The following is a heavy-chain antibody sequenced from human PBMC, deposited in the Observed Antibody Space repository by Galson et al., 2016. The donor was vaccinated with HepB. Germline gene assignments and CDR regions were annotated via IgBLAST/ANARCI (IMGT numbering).Heavy chain of an antibody. CDR3: VKEGGYHYYYAMDV. V-gene: IGHV3-64D*06. CDR2: INSNGGSI. J-gene: IGHJ6*02. Sequence: SLRLSCAASGFTFSSYAIYWVRQAPGKGLEYVSGINSNGGSIYYADSVKGRFNISRDNSKNTLYLQMNSLRAEDTAVYYCVKEGGYHYYYAMDVWGQGTTVTVSS. D-gene: IGHD3-16*02. CDR1: GFTFSSYA.